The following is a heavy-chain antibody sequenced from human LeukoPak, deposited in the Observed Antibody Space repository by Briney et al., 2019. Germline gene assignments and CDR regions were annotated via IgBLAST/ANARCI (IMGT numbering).Heavy chain of an antibody. CDR3: AKDTAAAGTGSGY. J-gene: IGHJ4*02. Sequence: GGSLRLSCAASGFTFSSYGMHWVRQAPGKGLEWVAVISYDGSNKYYADSVKGRFTISRDNSKNTLYPQMNSLRAEDTAVYYCAKDTAAAGTGSGYWGQGTLVTVSS. CDR1: GFTFSSYG. CDR2: ISYDGSNK. V-gene: IGHV3-30*18. D-gene: IGHD6-13*01.